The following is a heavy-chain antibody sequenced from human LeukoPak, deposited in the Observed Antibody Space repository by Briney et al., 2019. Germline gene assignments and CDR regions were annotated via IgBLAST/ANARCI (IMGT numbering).Heavy chain of an antibody. CDR1: GFTFSSYG. J-gene: IGHJ6*02. V-gene: IGHV3-33*06. CDR2: IWYDGSNK. D-gene: IGHD2-2*01. CDR3: AKGECSSTSCLLQYGMDV. Sequence: GGPLRLSCAASGFTFSSYGMNWVRQAPGKGLEWVAVIWYDGSNKYYADSVKGRFTISRDNSKNTLYLQMNSLRAEDTAVYYCAKGECSSTSCLLQYGMDVWGQGTTVTVSS.